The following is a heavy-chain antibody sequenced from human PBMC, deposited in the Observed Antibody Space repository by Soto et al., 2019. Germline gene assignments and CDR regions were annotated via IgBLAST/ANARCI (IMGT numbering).Heavy chain of an antibody. D-gene: IGHD3-10*01. J-gene: IGHJ6*02. V-gene: IGHV3-21*01. CDR1: GFTFSSYS. Sequence: GGSLRLSCAASGFTFSSYSMNWVRQAPGKGLEWVSSISSSSSSYIYYADSVKGRFTISRDNAKNSLYLQMNSLRAEDTAVYYCAREGATMVRGVGPSGYYYYGMDVWGQGTTVTVSS. CDR2: ISSSSSSYI. CDR3: AREGATMVRGVGPSGYYYYGMDV.